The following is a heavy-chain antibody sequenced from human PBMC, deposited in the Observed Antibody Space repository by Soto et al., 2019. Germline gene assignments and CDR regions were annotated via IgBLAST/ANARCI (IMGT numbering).Heavy chain of an antibody. CDR1: GLTFKSYA. CDR3: AKAQAQYYDFWSGYPVDY. J-gene: IGHJ4*02. D-gene: IGHD3-3*01. V-gene: IGHV3-23*01. CDR2: ISGSGGST. Sequence: GSLRLSCAASGLTFKSYAMSWVRQAPGKGLEWVSAISGSGGSTYYADSVKGRFTISRDNSKNTLYLQMNSLRAEDTAVYYCAKAQAQYYDFWSGYPVDYWGQGT.